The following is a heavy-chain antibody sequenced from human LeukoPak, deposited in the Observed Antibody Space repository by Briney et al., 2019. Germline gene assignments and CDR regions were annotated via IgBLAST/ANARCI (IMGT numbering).Heavy chain of an antibody. D-gene: IGHD4-23*01. J-gene: IGHJ3*02. CDR1: GGSISSYY. V-gene: IGHV4-59*01. CDR3: ARGGTAVIAPYAFDI. CDR2: IYYSGST. Sequence: SETLSLTCTVSGGSISSYYWSWIRQPPREGLEWIGYIYYSGSTNCNPSVKSRVAMSVDTSKKQFSLKLSSLTAADTAVYYCARGGTAVIAPYAFDIWGQGTMVTVSS.